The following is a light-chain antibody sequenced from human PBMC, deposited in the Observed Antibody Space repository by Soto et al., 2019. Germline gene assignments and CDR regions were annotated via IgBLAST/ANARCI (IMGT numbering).Light chain of an antibody. J-gene: IGKJ4*01. Sequence: DIQMTQSPSSVSASVGDRLTITCRASQGISGWLAWYQQKPGKAPNLLIYDASTLRNGVPSRFSGSGSGTYFTLTISNLQPEDFATYYCQQRNSFPLTFGGGTKVDIK. CDR2: DAS. CDR3: QQRNSFPLT. V-gene: IGKV1-12*01. CDR1: QGISGW.